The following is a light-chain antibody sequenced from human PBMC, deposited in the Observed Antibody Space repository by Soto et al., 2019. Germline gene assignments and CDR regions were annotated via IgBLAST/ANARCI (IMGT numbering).Light chain of an antibody. CDR1: QSVISTY. CDR3: QQFGSSPTT. V-gene: IGKV3-20*01. Sequence: IVLTQSPGTLSLSPGERATLSCRASQSVISTYLAWYQQQPGQAPRLLLYGASNRATGIPDRFSGSGSGTDFTLTITRLEPEDFAVYLCQQFGSSPTTFGQGTKLDIK. J-gene: IGKJ2*01. CDR2: GAS.